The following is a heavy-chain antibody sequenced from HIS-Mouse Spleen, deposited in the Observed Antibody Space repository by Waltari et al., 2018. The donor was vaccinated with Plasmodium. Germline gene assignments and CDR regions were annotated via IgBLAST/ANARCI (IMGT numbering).Heavy chain of an antibody. J-gene: IGHJ4*02. CDR1: GGPISSSSYY. V-gene: IGHV4-39*01. Sequence: QLQLQESGPGLVKPSETLSLTCTVSGGPISSSSYYWGWIRQPPGKGLEWIGSIYYSGSTYYNPSLKSRVTISVDTSKNQFSLKLSSVIAADTAVYYCARRGGSYYYFDYWGQGTLVTVSS. CDR2: IYYSGST. D-gene: IGHD1-26*01. CDR3: ARRGGSYYYFDY.